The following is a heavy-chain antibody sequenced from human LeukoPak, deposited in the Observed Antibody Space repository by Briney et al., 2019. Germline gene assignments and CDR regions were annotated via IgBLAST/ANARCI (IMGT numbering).Heavy chain of an antibody. V-gene: IGHV4-39*01. J-gene: IGHJ3*02. D-gene: IGHD3-10*01. Sequence: SETLSLTCTVSGGSISNSSPYYWDWIRQPPGKGLEWIGTIYYSGSTSYNPSLTSRVTISVDTSKNQFYLNLRSVTAADTAVYFCARHKGQAEGKEAFDIWGQGTMVTVSS. CDR2: IYYSGST. CDR1: GGSISNSSPYY. CDR3: ARHKGQAEGKEAFDI.